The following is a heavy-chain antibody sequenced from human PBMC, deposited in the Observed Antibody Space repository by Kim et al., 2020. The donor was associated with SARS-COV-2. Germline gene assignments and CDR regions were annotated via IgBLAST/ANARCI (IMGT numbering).Heavy chain of an antibody. CDR1: GDSVSSNSAA. J-gene: IGHJ3*02. V-gene: IGHV6-1*01. Sequence: SQTLSLTCAISGDSVSSNSAAWSWIRQSPSRGFEWLGRTYYRSKWYSDYAASVKSRITINAETSKNKISLQLNSVTPEDTAVYFCARDQVASDAFDIWGQGTMVVVSS. CDR3: ARDQVASDAFDI. CDR2: TYYRSKWYS. D-gene: IGHD2-15*01.